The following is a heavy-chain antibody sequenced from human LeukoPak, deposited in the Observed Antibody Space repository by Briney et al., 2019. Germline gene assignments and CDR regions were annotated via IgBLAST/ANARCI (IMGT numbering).Heavy chain of an antibody. CDR1: GYTFTGYY. Sequence: ASVKVSCKASGYTFTGYYMHWVRQAPGQGLEWMGWINPNSGGTNYAQKFQGRVTMTRDTSISTAYMELSRLRSDDTAVYYCARVYPGLLYYGMDVWGQGTTVTVSS. CDR2: INPNSGGT. V-gene: IGHV1-2*02. CDR3: ARVYPGLLYYGMDV. J-gene: IGHJ6*02.